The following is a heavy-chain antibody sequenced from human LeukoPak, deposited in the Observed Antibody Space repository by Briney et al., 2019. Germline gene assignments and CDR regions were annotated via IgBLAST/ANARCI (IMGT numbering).Heavy chain of an antibody. CDR3: ARASGYGLDLDY. J-gene: IGHJ4*02. CDR2: ISSSGSTI. Sequence: WGSLRLSCAASGFTFSSYEMNWVRQAPGKGLEWVSYISSSGSTIYYADSVKGRFTNSRDNAKNSLYLQMNSLRAEDTAVYYCARASGYGLDLDYWGQGTLVTVSS. D-gene: IGHD5-18*01. V-gene: IGHV3-48*03. CDR1: GFTFSSYE.